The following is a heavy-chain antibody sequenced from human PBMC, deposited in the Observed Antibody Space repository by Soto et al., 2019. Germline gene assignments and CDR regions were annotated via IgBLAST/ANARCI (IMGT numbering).Heavy chain of an antibody. CDR3: ARGPSGDKVDS. D-gene: IGHD7-27*01. V-gene: IGHV4-30-4*01. Sequence: QVQLQESGPGLVKPSQTLSLTCTVSGGSISTVNYWWSWIRQSPDMGLEWIGDIYNGGSTYNNPSLKSRVTMSVDTSKNQLSLTLSSVSAADTAVYYCARGPSGDKVDSWGQGTLVTVSS. J-gene: IGHJ4*02. CDR1: GGSISTVNYW. CDR2: IYNGGST.